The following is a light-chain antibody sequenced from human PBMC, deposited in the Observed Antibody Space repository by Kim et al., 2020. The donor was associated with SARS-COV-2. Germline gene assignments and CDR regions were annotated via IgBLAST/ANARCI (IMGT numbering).Light chain of an antibody. CDR1: HHISTW. J-gene: IGKJ5*01. Sequence: DIQMTQSPSSVSVSVGDRVTITCRASHHISTWLAWFQQKPGKAPKLLIYTASTLQSGVPSRFSGSGSGTDFTLTISNLQPEDFATYYCQQANSFPITFGQGTRLEIK. V-gene: IGKV1-12*01. CDR3: QQANSFPIT. CDR2: TAS.